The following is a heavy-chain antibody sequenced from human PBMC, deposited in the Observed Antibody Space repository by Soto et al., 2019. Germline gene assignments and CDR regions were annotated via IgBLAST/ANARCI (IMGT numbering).Heavy chain of an antibody. Sequence: EVQLVESGGGLVQPGGSLRLSCAASGFTFSSYDMHWVRQATGKGLEWVSAIGTAGDTYYPGSVKGRFTISRENAKNSLYLQMNSLRAGDTAVYYCARGYCSGCSCYARLSYYMDVWGKGTTVTVSS. CDR3: ARGYCSGCSCYARLSYYMDV. V-gene: IGHV3-13*01. CDR1: GFTFSSYD. CDR2: IGTAGDT. J-gene: IGHJ6*03. D-gene: IGHD2-15*01.